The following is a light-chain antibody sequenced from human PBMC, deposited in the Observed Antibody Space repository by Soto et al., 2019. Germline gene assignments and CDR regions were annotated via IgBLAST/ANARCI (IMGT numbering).Light chain of an antibody. CDR3: SSFTGTTTLDV. CDR2: GVS. CDR1: SSDVGSYNY. V-gene: IGLV2-14*03. Sequence: QSALTQPASVSGSPGQSITISCTGTSSDVGSYNYVSWYQQHPGKAPKLIIYGVSNRPSGVSNRFSGSKSGNTAFLTISGLQPEDEADYYCSSFTGTTTLDVFGTGTRSPS. J-gene: IGLJ1*01.